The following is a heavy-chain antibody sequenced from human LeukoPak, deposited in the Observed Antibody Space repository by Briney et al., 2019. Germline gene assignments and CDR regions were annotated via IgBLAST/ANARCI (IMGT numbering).Heavy chain of an antibody. CDR1: GFTFSDYY. V-gene: IGHV3-11*04. J-gene: IGHJ6*02. D-gene: IGHD5-12*01. CDR3: ATGYSGYGYYYYGMDV. CDR2: ISSGGSTI. Sequence: GGSLRLSCAASGFTFSDYYMSWIRQAPGKGLEWVSYISSGGSTIYYADSVKGRFTISRDNAKNSLYLQMNSLRAEDTAVYYCATGYSGYGYYYYGMDVWGQGTTVTVSS.